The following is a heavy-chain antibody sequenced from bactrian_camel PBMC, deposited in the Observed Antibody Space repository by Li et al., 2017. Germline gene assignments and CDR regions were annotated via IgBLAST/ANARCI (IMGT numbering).Heavy chain of an antibody. Sequence: HVQLVESGGGSVQAGGSLRLSCAASGYGYNSNYMVVTWFRRGPGKEREGVAAIYTAGDNTYSADSVKGRFTISQDTAKDTLYLQLSSLKPEDTAMYYCAADPLPCEYCDDGYCLDQGDFTYWGRGTQVTVS. CDR2: IYTAGDNT. D-gene: IGHD2*01. CDR1: GYGYNSNY. CDR3: AADPLPCEYCDDGYCLDQGDFTY. J-gene: IGHJ4*01. V-gene: IGHV3S54*01.